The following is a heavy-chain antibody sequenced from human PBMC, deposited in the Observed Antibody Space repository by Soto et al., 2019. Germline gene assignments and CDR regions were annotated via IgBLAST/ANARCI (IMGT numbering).Heavy chain of an antibody. V-gene: IGHV3-23*01. D-gene: IGHD6-13*01. CDR3: ARDSGDSSSLGDY. Sequence: GGSLRLSCAASGFTFYNYPMTWVRQAPGRGLEWVSAINGRSTYYADSVKGRFTISRDNSKNTLYLQMNSLRVEDTAVYYCARDSGDSSSLGDYWGQGTLVTVSS. J-gene: IGHJ4*02. CDR1: GFTFYNYP. CDR2: INGRST.